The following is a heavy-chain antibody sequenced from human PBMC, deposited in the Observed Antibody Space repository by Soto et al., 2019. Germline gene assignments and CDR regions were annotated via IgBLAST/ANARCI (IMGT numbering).Heavy chain of an antibody. CDR1: GFTFSSYA. Sequence: EVQLLESGGGLVQPGGSLRLSCAASGFTFSSYAMRWVRQAPGKGLEWVSAISGSGGSTYYADSVKGRFTISRDNSKNTLYLQMNSLRAEDTAVYYCAKSSMVRGARIPDYWGQGTLVTVSS. V-gene: IGHV3-23*01. CDR2: ISGSGGST. CDR3: AKSSMVRGARIPDY. J-gene: IGHJ4*02. D-gene: IGHD3-10*01.